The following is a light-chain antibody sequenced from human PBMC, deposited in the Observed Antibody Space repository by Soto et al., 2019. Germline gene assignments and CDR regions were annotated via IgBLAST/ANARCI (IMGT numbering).Light chain of an antibody. CDR1: SRDVGDYNY. V-gene: IGLV2-11*01. CDR3: CSRVGTYSWM. Sequence: QSALTQPRSVSGSPGQSVTISCTGTSRDVGDYNYVSWYQHHPGKAPRVMIFDVTERPSGVPDRFSGSKSGNTAFLTISGLEAEDEADYYWCSRVGTYSWMFGGGTKLTVL. J-gene: IGLJ3*02. CDR2: DVT.